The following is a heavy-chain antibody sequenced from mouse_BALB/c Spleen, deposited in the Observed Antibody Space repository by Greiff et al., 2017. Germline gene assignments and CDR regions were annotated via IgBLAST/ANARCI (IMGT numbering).Heavy chain of an antibody. D-gene: IGHD1-1*01. CDR3: ARAYGSEYFDV. Sequence: EVMLVESGGGLVKPGGSLKLSCAASGFTFSSYAMSWVRQTPEKRLEWVASISSGGSTYYPDSVKGRFTISRDNARNILYLQMSSLRSEDTAMYYCARAYGSEYFDVWGAGTTVTVSS. V-gene: IGHV5-6-5*01. CDR1: GFTFSSYA. J-gene: IGHJ1*01. CDR2: ISSGGST.